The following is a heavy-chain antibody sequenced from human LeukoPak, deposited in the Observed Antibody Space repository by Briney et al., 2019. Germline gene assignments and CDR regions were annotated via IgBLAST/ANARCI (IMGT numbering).Heavy chain of an antibody. CDR3: ARERSWGALYY. D-gene: IGHD7-27*01. CDR2: TYYRSQWFN. V-gene: IGHV6-1*01. J-gene: IGHJ4*02. Sequence: PSQTLSLTCALSGDSHPSSSAAWHWIRQPPSRGLEWLGRTYYRSQWFNDYAVSVKSRITINPDTSKNQFALQLNSVTPEDTAVYYCARERSWGALYYWGQGSLVTVSS. CDR1: GDSHPSSSAA.